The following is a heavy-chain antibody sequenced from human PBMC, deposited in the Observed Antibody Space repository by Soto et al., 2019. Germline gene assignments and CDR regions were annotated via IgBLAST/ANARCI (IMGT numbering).Heavy chain of an antibody. Sequence: SETLSLTCTVSGACVGSGGYYWSWILQVPGKGLELILYIKYSGTAHYSPSLKSRVNISFDKSKNQVFLNLRFVTGADTAVYFCERDVRDTGYSYWFDPWGQGILVTVSS. D-gene: IGHD3-9*01. CDR1: GACVGSGGYY. CDR2: IKYSGTA. CDR3: ERDVRDTGYSYWFDP. J-gene: IGHJ5*02. V-gene: IGHV4-31*03.